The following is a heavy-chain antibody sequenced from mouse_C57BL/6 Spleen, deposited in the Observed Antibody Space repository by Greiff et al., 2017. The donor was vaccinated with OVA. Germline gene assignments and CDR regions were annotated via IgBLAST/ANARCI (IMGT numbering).Heavy chain of an antibody. D-gene: IGHD2-3*01. CDR1: GFTFSNYW. V-gene: IGHV6-3*01. CDR2: IRLKSDNYAT. J-gene: IGHJ2*01. Sequence: EVKLMESGGGLVQPGGSMKLSCVASGFTFSNYWMNWVRQSPEKGLEWVAQIRLKSDNYATHYAESVKGRFTISRDDSKSSVYLQMNNLRAEDTGIYYCTGGDGYFYYFDYWGQGTTLTVSS. CDR3: TGGDGYFYYFDY.